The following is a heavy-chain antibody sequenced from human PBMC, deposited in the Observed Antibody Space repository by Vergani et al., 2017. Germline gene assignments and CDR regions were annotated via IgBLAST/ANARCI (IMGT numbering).Heavy chain of an antibody. V-gene: IGHV3-30*18. CDR3: AKGSNTVTSMDFDY. CDR2: ISYDGSNK. D-gene: IGHD4-11*01. J-gene: IGHJ4*02. CDR1: GFTFSSYW. Sequence: VQLVESGGGLVKPGGSLRLSCAASGFTFSSYWMSWVRQAPGKGLEWVAVISYDGSNKYYADSVKGRFTISRDNSKNTLYLQMNSLRAEDTAVYYCAKGSNTVTSMDFDYWGQGTLVTVSS.